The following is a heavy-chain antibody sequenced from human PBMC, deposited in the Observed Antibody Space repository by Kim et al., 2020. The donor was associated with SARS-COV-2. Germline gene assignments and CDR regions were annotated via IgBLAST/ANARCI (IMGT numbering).Heavy chain of an antibody. J-gene: IGHJ4*02. CDR1: GFTFSSYA. CDR3: ARARLSPPVAARKGTDAPGRY. CDR2: ISYDGSNK. V-gene: IGHV3-30-3*01. Sequence: GGSLRLSCAASGFTFSSYAMHWVRQAPGKGLEWVAVISYDGSNKYYADSVKGRFTISRDNSKNTLYLQMNSLRAEDTAVYYCARARLSPPVAARKGTDAPGRYWGQGTLVTVSS. D-gene: IGHD2-15*01.